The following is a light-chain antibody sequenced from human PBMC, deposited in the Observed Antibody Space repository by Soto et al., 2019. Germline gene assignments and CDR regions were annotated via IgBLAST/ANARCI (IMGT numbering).Light chain of an antibody. CDR1: SGSIASNY. CDR3: QYYDATNQV. J-gene: IGLJ3*02. CDR2: EDN. Sequence: NFMLTQPHSVSESPGKTVIISCTRSSGSIASNYVQWYQQRPGSSPTTVIYEDNQRPSGVPDRFSGSIDSSSNSASLTISGLETEDEAYYFCQYYDATNQVFGGGTKLTVL. V-gene: IGLV6-57*01.